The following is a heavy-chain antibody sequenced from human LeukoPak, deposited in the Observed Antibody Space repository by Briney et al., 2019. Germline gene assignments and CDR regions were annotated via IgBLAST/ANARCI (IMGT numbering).Heavy chain of an antibody. CDR3: ARGRHKYNYDGSGYPPY. D-gene: IGHD3-22*01. J-gene: IGHJ4*02. CDR2: IYYSGST. V-gene: IGHV4-39*01. Sequence: SETLSLTCTVSGDSIRSSSYYWGWIRQPPGKGLEWIGSIYYSGSTYYNPSLKSRVTISVDTSKNQFSLKLSSVTAADTAVYYCARGRHKYNYDGSGYPPYWGQGTLVTVSS. CDR1: GDSIRSSSYY.